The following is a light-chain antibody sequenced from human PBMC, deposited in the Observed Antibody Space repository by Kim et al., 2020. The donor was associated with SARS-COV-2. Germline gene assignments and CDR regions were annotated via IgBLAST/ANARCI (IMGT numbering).Light chain of an antibody. Sequence: QSVLTQSPSASGTPGQRVTISCSGSTSNIGSNYVSWYQQFPGTAPKLLIYRNNQRPSGVPDRFSGSKSGTSASLAISGLRSDDEANYYCAAWDDSLSGRVFGGGTQLTVL. CDR2: RNN. V-gene: IGLV1-47*01. CDR1: TSNIGSNY. CDR3: AAWDDSLSGRV. J-gene: IGLJ3*02.